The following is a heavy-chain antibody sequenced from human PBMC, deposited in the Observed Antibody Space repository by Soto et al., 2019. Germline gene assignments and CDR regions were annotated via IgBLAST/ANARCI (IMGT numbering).Heavy chain of an antibody. D-gene: IGHD3-10*01. Sequence: PGGSLRLSCAASGFTFSSYAMSWVRQAPGKGLEWVSAISGSGGSTYYADSVKGRFTISRDNSKNTLYLQMNSLRAEDTAVYYCAKKKYGSGSGYYGTDVWGQGTTVTVSS. J-gene: IGHJ6*02. CDR3: AKKKYGSGSGYYGTDV. CDR1: GFTFSSYA. CDR2: ISGSGGST. V-gene: IGHV3-23*01.